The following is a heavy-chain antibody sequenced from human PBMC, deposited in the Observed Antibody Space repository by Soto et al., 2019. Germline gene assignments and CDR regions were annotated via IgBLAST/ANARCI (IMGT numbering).Heavy chain of an antibody. D-gene: IGHD3-3*01. CDR1: GGSVSSGSYY. CDR3: ARENVRGITIFGVVKQGRYNWFDP. V-gene: IGHV4-61*01. CDR2: IYYSGST. Sequence: SETLSLTCTVSGGSVSSGSYYWSWIRQPPGKGLEWIGYIYYSGSTNYNPSLKSRVTISVDTSKNQFSLKLSSVTAADTAVYYCARENVRGITIFGVVKQGRYNWFDPWGQGTLVTVSS. J-gene: IGHJ5*02.